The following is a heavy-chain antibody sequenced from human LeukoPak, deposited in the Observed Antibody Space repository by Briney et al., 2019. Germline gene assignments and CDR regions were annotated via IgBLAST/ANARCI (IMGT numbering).Heavy chain of an antibody. J-gene: IGHJ4*02. D-gene: IGHD3-22*01. Sequence: GGSLRLSCAASGFTFSSYNMNWVRQAPGKGLEWVSVIYSGGSTYYADSVKGRFTISRDNSKDTLYLQMNSLRAEDTAVYYCARDRGYYDSSRPLDYWGQGTLVTVSS. CDR1: GFTFSSYN. CDR3: ARDRGYYDSSRPLDY. V-gene: IGHV3-66*01. CDR2: IYSGGST.